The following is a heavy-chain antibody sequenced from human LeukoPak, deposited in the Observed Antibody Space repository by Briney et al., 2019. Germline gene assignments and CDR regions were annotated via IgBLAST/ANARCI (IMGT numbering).Heavy chain of an antibody. D-gene: IGHD6-13*01. CDR1: GYTFTGYY. Sequence: ASVKVSCKASGYTFTGYYMHWVRQAPGQGLEWMGWMNPNSGGTNYAQKFQGRVTMTRDTSISTAYMELSRLRSDDTAVYYCARELIAAAGTHYYGMDVWGQGTTVTVSS. J-gene: IGHJ6*02. V-gene: IGHV1-2*02. CDR2: MNPNSGGT. CDR3: ARELIAAAGTHYYGMDV.